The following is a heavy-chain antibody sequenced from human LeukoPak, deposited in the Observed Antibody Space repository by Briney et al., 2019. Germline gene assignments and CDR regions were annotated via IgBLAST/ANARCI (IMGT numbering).Heavy chain of an antibody. Sequence: GGSLRLSCAASGFPFNNAWMSWVRQAPGKGLEWVGRIKRKSDGGTPDYAAPVEGGFTISRDDSKNILYLQMSGLKTEDTAVYYCATDQGFIYYFDYWGQGTLVTVSS. CDR2: IKRKSDGGTP. CDR3: ATDQGFIYYFDY. CDR1: GFPFNNAW. D-gene: IGHD3-10*01. J-gene: IGHJ4*02. V-gene: IGHV3-15*01.